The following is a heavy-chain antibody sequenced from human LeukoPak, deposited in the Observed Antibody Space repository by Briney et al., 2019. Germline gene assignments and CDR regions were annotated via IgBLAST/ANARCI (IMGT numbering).Heavy chain of an antibody. D-gene: IGHD3-10*01. CDR1: GYTFTGYY. V-gene: IGHV1-2*04. CDR2: INPNSGGT. Sequence: PLASVKASCKASGYTFTGYYMHWVRQAPGQGLEWMGWINPNSGGTNYAQKFQGWVTMTRDTSISTAYMELSRLRSDDTAVYYCARGAYYYGSGSYPIDYWGQGTLVTVSS. J-gene: IGHJ4*02. CDR3: ARGAYYYGSGSYPIDY.